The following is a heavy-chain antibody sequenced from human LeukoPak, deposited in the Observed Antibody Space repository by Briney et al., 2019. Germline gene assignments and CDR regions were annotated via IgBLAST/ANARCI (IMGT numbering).Heavy chain of an antibody. CDR2: IWYDGSNK. CDR3: ARDNDSSGYPSFDY. CDR1: GFTFSSYG. Sequence: PGRSLRLSCAASGFTFSSYGMHWVRQAPGKGLEWVAVIWYDGSNKYYADSVKGRFTISRDNSKNTLYLQMSSLRAEDTAVYYCARDNDSSGYPSFDYWGQGTLVTVSS. J-gene: IGHJ4*02. V-gene: IGHV3-33*01. D-gene: IGHD3-22*01.